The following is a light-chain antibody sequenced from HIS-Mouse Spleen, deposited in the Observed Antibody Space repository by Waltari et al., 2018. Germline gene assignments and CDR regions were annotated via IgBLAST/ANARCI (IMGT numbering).Light chain of an antibody. CDR3: YSTDSSGNHRV. J-gene: IGLJ2*01. V-gene: IGLV3-10*01. CDR1: ALPKKY. Sequence: SYELTQPPSVSVSPGQTARITCSGDALPKKYAYWYQQKSVQAPVLVIYEDSKRPSGIPGRFYGSSSGTMATLAISGAHVEDEADYYCYSTDSSGNHRVFGGGTKLTVL. CDR2: EDS.